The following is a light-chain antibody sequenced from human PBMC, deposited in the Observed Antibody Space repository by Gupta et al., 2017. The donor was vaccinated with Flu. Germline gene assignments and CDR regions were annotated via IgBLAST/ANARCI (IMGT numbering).Light chain of an antibody. J-gene: IGKJ5*01. CDR1: QGISSH. CDR3: QQRNDYPIT. V-gene: IGKV1-9*01. Sequence: GDRVTITCRASQGISSHLAWYQQKPGKAPKLLIHTASTLQSGVPSRFSGSGSGTEFTLTISSLQPEDFATYYCQQRNDYPITFGQGTRLDIK. CDR2: TAS.